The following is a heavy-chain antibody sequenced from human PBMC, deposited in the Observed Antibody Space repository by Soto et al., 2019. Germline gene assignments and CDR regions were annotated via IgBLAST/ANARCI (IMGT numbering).Heavy chain of an antibody. CDR2: INAGNGDA. CDR3: AKGSVVVVQPNVGAFGLDY. Sequence: ASVKVSCKGSGYAFTTYAIHWLRQAPGQRLEWLGWINAGNGDAKYSEKMQGRVTITRDTFANTAYMELSSLGFEDTAVYFCAKGSVVVVQPNVGAFGLDYWGQGTQVTVSS. V-gene: IGHV1-3*01. CDR1: GYAFTTYA. D-gene: IGHD2-21*01. J-gene: IGHJ4*02.